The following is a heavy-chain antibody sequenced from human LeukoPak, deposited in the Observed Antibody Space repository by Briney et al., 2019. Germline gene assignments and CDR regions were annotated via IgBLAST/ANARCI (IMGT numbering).Heavy chain of an antibody. V-gene: IGHV1-2*02. Sequence: ASVKVSCKASGYTFTGYYMHWVRQAPGRGLEWMGSINPNSADTNYAQKFQGGVTMTRDTSISTAYMELSRLRSHDTAVYYCATAQRPLDPDYWGQGNLVTVSS. J-gene: IGHJ4*02. CDR3: ATAQRPLDPDY. D-gene: IGHD3/OR15-3a*01. CDR1: GYTFTGYY. CDR2: INPNSADT.